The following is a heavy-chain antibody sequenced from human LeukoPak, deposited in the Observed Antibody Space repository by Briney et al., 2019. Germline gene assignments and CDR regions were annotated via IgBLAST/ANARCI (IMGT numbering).Heavy chain of an antibody. CDR1: GFTFSSYW. CDR3: VRGSINWTGVDY. CDR2: TNQDGSAK. J-gene: IGHJ4*02. D-gene: IGHD1-1*01. V-gene: IGHV3-7*01. Sequence: GGSLRLSCTASGFTFSSYWMSWVRQAPGKGLEWVANTNQDGSAKFYVNSLKGQFTISRDNAKNSLFLQMNSLTAEDTAIYYCVRGSINWTGVDYWGQGTLVTVYS.